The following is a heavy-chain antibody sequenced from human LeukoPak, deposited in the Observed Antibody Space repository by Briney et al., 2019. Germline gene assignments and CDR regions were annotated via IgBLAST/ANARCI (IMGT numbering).Heavy chain of an antibody. V-gene: IGHV1-69*13. CDR2: ITPIFGTA. CDR1: GGTFSSYA. Sequence: SVKVSCKASGGTFSSYAISWVRQAPGQGLEWMGGITPIFGTANYAQKFQGRVTITADESTSTAYMELSSLRSEDTGVYYCARGAVPAAIGPAFDIWGQGTMVTVSS. J-gene: IGHJ3*02. D-gene: IGHD2-2*01. CDR3: ARGAVPAAIGPAFDI.